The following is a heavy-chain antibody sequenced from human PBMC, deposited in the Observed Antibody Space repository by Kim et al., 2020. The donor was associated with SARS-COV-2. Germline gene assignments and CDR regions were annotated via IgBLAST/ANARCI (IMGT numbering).Heavy chain of an antibody. CDR3: ARPPRYYDYFDY. D-gene: IGHD1-26*01. CDR1: GFTFSSYW. CDR2: INSDGSST. J-gene: IGHJ4*02. Sequence: GGSLRLSCAASGFTFSSYWMHWVRQAPVKGLVWVSRINSDGSSTSYANSVKGRFTISRDNAKNTLYLQMNSLRAEDTAVYYCARPPRYYDYFDYWGQGTLVTVSS. V-gene: IGHV3-74*01.